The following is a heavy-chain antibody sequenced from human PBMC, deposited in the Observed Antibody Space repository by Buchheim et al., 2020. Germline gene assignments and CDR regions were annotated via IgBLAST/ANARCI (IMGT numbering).Heavy chain of an antibody. J-gene: IGHJ4*02. Sequence: QVQLVESGGGVVQPGRSLRLSCAASGFTFSNFGIHWVRQAPGKGLEWVAVISYDGTNKYYVDSVKGRFTLSRDNSKNTLYLQMNSLRVEDTAVYYCAKELNSGRYYLDSWGQGTL. CDR1: GFTFSNFG. D-gene: IGHD6-19*01. V-gene: IGHV3-30*18. CDR2: ISYDGTNK. CDR3: AKELNSGRYYLDS.